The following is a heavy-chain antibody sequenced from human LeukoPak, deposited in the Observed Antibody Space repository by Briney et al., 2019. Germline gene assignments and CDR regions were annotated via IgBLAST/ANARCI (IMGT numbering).Heavy chain of an antibody. CDR2: IIPILGIA. CDR1: GRTFTSYA. D-gene: IGHD3-22*01. CDR3: ASTYDSSGYRANYFDY. V-gene: IGHV1-69*04. Sequence: SVKVSCKASGRTFTSYAISWVRQAPGQGLEWMGRIIPILGIANDAQKFQGRVTITADKSTSTAYMELSSLRSEDTAVYYCASTYDSSGYRANYFDYWGQGTLVTVSS. J-gene: IGHJ4*02.